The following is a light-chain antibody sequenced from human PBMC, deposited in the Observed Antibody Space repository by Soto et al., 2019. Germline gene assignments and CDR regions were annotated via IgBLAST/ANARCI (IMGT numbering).Light chain of an antibody. J-gene: IGLJ1*01. CDR3: SSYTSSVTYL. V-gene: IGLV2-11*01. CDR1: SSDVAIYNY. CDR2: DVS. Sequence: QSALTQPRSVSGSPGQSVTISCTGTSSDVAIYNYISWYQQHPGEAPKLMIHDVSERPSGVPDRFSGSKSGNTASLTISGLQAEDEADYYCSSYTSSVTYLFGTGTKLTVL.